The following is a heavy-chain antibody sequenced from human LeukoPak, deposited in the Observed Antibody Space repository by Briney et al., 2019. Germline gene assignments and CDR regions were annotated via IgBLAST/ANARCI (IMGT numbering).Heavy chain of an antibody. V-gene: IGHV3-23*01. CDR3: SGHGSSSY. CDR1: GFTFSSYA. D-gene: IGHD6-13*01. CDR2: ISGVGNT. J-gene: IGHJ4*02. Sequence: GGSLRLSCAASGFTFSSYAMSWVRQAPGKRLEWVSDISGVGNTYYAESVKGRFTISRDNSKNTLYLQMNSLRAEDTALYYASGHGSSSYWGQGTLVAVSS.